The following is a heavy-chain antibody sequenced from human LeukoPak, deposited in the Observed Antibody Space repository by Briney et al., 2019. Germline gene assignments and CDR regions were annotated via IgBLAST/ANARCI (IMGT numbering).Heavy chain of an antibody. Sequence: GGSLRLSCAASGFTFSDYYMSWLRQAPGKGLEWVSYISSSGSTIYYADSVKGRFTISRDNAKNSLYLQMNSLRAEDTAVYYCATESRYYYDSSGTDYWGQGTLVTVSS. CDR2: ISSSGSTI. D-gene: IGHD3-22*01. CDR1: GFTFSDYY. CDR3: ATESRYYYDSSGTDY. V-gene: IGHV3-11*01. J-gene: IGHJ4*02.